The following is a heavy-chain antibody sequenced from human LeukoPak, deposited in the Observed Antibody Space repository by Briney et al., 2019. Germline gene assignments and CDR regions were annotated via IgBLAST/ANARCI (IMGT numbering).Heavy chain of an antibody. CDR2: IKFDGSST. D-gene: IGHD2-2*01. V-gene: IGHV3-74*01. CDR3: ARGAMWAYYFDF. CDR1: GFSVSSNY. Sequence: GGSLTLSCAASGFSVSSNYMSWVRQAPGKGLVWVSRIKFDGSSTNYADSVKGRFTISRDNAKNTLYLQMNSLRAEDTAVYYCARGAMWAYYFDFWGQGTLVTVSS. J-gene: IGHJ4*02.